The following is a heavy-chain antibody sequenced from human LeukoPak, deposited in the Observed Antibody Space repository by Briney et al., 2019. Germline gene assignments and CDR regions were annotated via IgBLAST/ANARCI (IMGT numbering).Heavy chain of an antibody. Sequence: ASVKVSCKASGYTFTSYDINWVRQATGQGLEWMGWMNPNSGNTGYAQKFQGRVTITADKSTSTAYMELSSLRSEDTAVYYCARDPGYSGYDPSDYWGQGTLVTVSS. CDR2: MNPNSGNT. V-gene: IGHV1-8*03. D-gene: IGHD5-12*01. CDR1: GYTFTSYD. CDR3: ARDPGYSGYDPSDY. J-gene: IGHJ4*02.